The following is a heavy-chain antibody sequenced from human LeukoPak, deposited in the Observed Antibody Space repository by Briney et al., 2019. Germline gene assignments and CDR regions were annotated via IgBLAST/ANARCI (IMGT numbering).Heavy chain of an antibody. V-gene: IGHV4-59*05. CDR2: IYYSGST. Sequence: SETLSLTCTVSGASISSYYWSWIRQPPGKGLEWIGSIYYSGSTYYNPSLKSRVTISVDTSKNQFSLKLSSVTAADTAVYYCARGVVSHYDSSGPARLPVDIWGQGTMVTVSS. D-gene: IGHD3-22*01. J-gene: IGHJ3*02. CDR3: ARGVVSHYDSSGPARLPVDI. CDR1: GASISSYY.